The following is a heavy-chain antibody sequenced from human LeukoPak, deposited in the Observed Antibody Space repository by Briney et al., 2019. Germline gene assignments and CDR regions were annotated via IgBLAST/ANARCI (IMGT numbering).Heavy chain of an antibody. D-gene: IGHD3-16*01. Sequence: GASVKVSCKAPGYTFTGYYMHWVRQAPGQGLEWMGWINPNSGGTNYAQKFQGRVTMTRDTSISTAYMELSRLRSDDTAVYYCARDTGAVSPYYYYYGMDVWGQGTTVTVSS. CDR3: ARDTGAVSPYYYYYGMDV. J-gene: IGHJ6*02. V-gene: IGHV1-2*02. CDR1: GYTFTGYY. CDR2: INPNSGGT.